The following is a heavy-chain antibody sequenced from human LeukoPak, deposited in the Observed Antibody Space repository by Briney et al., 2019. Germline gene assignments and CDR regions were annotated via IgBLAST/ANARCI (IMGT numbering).Heavy chain of an antibody. J-gene: IGHJ3*02. D-gene: IGHD3-22*01. V-gene: IGHV1-24*01. CDR1: GYTLTELS. Sequence: ASVKVSCKVSGYTLTELSMHWVRQAPGKGLEWMGGFDPEDGETIYAQKFQGRVTMTEDTSTDTAYMELSSLRSEDTAVYYCARGYYDSSGYDFDAFDIWGQGTMVTVSS. CDR3: ARGYYDSSGYDFDAFDI. CDR2: FDPEDGET.